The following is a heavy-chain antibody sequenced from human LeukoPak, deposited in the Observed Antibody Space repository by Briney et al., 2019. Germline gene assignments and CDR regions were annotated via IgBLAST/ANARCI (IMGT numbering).Heavy chain of an antibody. D-gene: IGHD3-3*01. CDR3: ARGPRPDFWSGYYFDY. CDR1: GFSFSEHG. J-gene: IGHJ4*02. Sequence: GGSLRLSCTASGFSFSEHGMHWVRQAPGKGLEWVALIWSDGSSQYYADSVKGRFTISRDNAKNSLYLQMNSLRAEDTAVYYCARGPRPDFWSGYYFDYWGQGTLVTVSS. CDR2: IWSDGSSQ. V-gene: IGHV3-33*01.